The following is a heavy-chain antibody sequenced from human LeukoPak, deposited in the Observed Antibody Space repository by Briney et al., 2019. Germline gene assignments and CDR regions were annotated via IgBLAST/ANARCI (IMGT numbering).Heavy chain of an antibody. CDR2: ISSLGGST. V-gene: IGHV3-23*01. D-gene: IGHD1-7*01. CDR1: GFIFNNYA. Sequence: GGSLRLSCAASGFIFNNYAMSWVRQAPGKGLEWVSAISSLGGSTYYADSVKGRFTVSRDNSKNTLYLQMSSLRAEDTAVYYCAKDERNWNYNLASQTYDWGQGTLVTVSS. CDR3: AKDERNWNYNLASQTYD. J-gene: IGHJ4*02.